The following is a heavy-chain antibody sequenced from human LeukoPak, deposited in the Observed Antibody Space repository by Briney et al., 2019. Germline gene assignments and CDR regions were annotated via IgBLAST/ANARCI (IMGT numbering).Heavy chain of an antibody. CDR2: MYYSGNT. V-gene: IGHV4-38-2*02. Sequence: PSETLSLTCSVSGYAITSGYYWGWVRQSPGKGLEWIGSMYYSGNTYYNPSLKSRVSMSVDTSNNQLSLNLMSVTAADTALYYCARELRYDNSDSGAFWGQGTVVTVSS. J-gene: IGHJ3*01. D-gene: IGHD3-22*01. CDR3: ARELRYDNSDSGAF. CDR1: GYAITSGYY.